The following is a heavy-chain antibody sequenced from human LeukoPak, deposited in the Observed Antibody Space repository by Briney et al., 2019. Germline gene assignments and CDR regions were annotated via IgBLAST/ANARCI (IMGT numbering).Heavy chain of an antibody. V-gene: IGHV4-34*01. D-gene: IGHD3-10*01. Sequence: SETLSLTCDVFGGSFTDYFWTWIRQSPGKGLEWIGEINDYSGNTNYNPSLNSRVSISLEKSKNQFSLELRSVTAEDTAVYYCARWAVDSGIYYIASWGQGSLVTVSS. CDR3: ARWAVDSGIYYIAS. CDR2: INDYSGNT. CDR1: GGSFTDYF. J-gene: IGHJ4*02.